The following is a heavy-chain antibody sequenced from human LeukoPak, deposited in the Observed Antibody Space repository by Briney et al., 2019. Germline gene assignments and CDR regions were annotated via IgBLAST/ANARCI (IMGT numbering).Heavy chain of an antibody. CDR3: ASDGLSYYYYGMDV. D-gene: IGHD3-16*02. J-gene: IGHJ6*04. V-gene: IGHV3-21*01. Sequence: GGSLRLSCAASGFTFSSYSMNWVRQAPGKGLEWVSSISSSSSYIYYADSVKGRFTISRDNAKNSLYLQMNSLRAEDTAVYYCASDGLSYYYYGMDVWGKGTTVTVSS. CDR2: ISSSSSYI. CDR1: GFTFSSYS.